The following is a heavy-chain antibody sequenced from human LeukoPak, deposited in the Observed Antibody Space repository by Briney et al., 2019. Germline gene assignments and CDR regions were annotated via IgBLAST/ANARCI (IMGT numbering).Heavy chain of an antibody. Sequence: PGRSLRLSCAASGFTFSSYGMHWVRQAPGKGLEWVAVISYDGSNKYYADSVKGRFTISRDNSKNTLYLQMNSLRAEDTAVYYCARFGWVPPAHFDYWGQGALVTVSS. J-gene: IGHJ4*02. CDR2: ISYDGSNK. CDR3: ARFGWVPPAHFDY. CDR1: GFTFSSYG. D-gene: IGHD3-10*01. V-gene: IGHV3-30*03.